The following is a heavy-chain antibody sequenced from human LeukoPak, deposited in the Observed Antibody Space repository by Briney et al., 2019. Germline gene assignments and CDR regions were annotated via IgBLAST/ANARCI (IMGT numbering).Heavy chain of an antibody. J-gene: IGHJ4*02. D-gene: IGHD5-12*01. V-gene: IGHV3-33*08. CDR2: IWYDGSNK. CDR1: GFTFSSYA. CDR3: ARDRRGYSGYDYLSGGLDY. Sequence: GGSLRLSCAASGFTFSSYAMHWVRQAPGKGLEWVAVIWYDGSNKYYADSVKGRFTISRDNSKNTLYLQMNSLRAEDTAVYYCARDRRGYSGYDYLSGGLDYWGQGTLVTVSS.